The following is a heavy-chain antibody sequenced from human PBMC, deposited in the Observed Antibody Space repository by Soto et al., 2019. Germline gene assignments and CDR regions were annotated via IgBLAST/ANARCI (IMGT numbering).Heavy chain of an antibody. CDR2: ISYDGSNR. V-gene: IGHV3-30*18. D-gene: IGHD1-26*01. CDR3: AKDPFAKSESYPGY. J-gene: IGHJ4*02. CDR1: GFTFSSYG. Sequence: QVQLVESGGGVVQPGRSLRLSCAASGFTFSSYGMHWVRQAPGEGLGWVAVISYDGSNRYYADSVKGRFTISRDNSKNTLYLQMNSLRPDDTAVYYCAKDPFAKSESYPGYWGQGTLVTVSS.